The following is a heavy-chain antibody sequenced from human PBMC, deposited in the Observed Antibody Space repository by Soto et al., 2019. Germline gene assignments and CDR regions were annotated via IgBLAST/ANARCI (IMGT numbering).Heavy chain of an antibody. Sequence: GASVKVSCKASGYTFTSYDINWVRQATGQGLEWMGWMNPNSGNTGYAQKFQGRVTMTRNTSISTAYMELSSLRSEDTAVYYCARGPYGSGSYYYYYYYGMDVWGQGTTVTVYS. V-gene: IGHV1-8*01. J-gene: IGHJ6*02. D-gene: IGHD3-10*01. CDR3: ARGPYGSGSYYYYYYYGMDV. CDR2: MNPNSGNT. CDR1: GYTFTSYD.